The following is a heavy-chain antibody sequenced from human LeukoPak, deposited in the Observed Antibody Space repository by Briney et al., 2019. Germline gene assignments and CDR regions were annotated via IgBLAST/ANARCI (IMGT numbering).Heavy chain of an antibody. CDR1: GFTFSGYG. J-gene: IGHJ4*02. D-gene: IGHD6-19*01. CDR2: IWYDGSNK. Sequence: PGGSLRLSCAASGFTFSGYGMHWVRQAPGKGLEWVAVIWYDGSNKYYADSVKGRFTISRDNSKNTLYLQMNSLRAEDTAVYCCARQLYSSGWYFGYWGQGTLVTVSS. CDR3: ARQLYSSGWYFGY. V-gene: IGHV3-33*01.